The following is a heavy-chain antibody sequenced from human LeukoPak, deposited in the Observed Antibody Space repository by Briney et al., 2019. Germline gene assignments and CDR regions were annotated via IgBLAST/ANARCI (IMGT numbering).Heavy chain of an antibody. V-gene: IGHV3-11*01. J-gene: IGHJ3*02. CDR3: ASSLRYFDWVDAFDI. D-gene: IGHD3-9*01. CDR2: ISSSGSTI. CDR1: GVTFSDYY. Sequence: GGSLRLSCAASGVTFSDYYMSWIRQAPGKGLEWVSYISSSGSTIYYADSVKGRFTISRDNAKNSLYLQMNSLRAEDTAVYYCASSLRYFDWVDAFDIWGQGTMVTVSS.